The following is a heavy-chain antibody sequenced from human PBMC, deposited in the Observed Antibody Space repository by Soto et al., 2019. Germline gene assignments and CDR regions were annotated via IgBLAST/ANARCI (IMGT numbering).Heavy chain of an antibody. J-gene: IGHJ1*01. CDR2: FDPEDGET. CDR3: ATGDDYGASEYFQH. CDR1: GYTLTELS. D-gene: IGHD4-17*01. Sequence: ASVKVSCKVSGYTLTELSMHWVRQAPGKGLEWMGGFDPEDGETIYAQKFQGRVTMTEDTSTDTAYMELSSLRSEDTAVYYCATGDDYGASEYFQHWGQGTLVTVSS. V-gene: IGHV1-24*01.